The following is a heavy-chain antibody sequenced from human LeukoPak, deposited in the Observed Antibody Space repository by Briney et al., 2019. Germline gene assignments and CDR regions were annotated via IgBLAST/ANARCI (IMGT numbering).Heavy chain of an antibody. CDR1: GYTFTSYY. Sequence: GASVKVSCKASGYTFTSYYMHWVRQAPGQGLEWMGIINPSGGSTSYAQKFQGRVTMTWDMSPTTLYMELSGLRSEDTAVYYCARSSCSGGTCYVLDYWGQGTLVIVSS. J-gene: IGHJ4*02. CDR2: INPSGGST. V-gene: IGHV1-46*01. D-gene: IGHD2-15*01. CDR3: ARSSCSGGTCYVLDY.